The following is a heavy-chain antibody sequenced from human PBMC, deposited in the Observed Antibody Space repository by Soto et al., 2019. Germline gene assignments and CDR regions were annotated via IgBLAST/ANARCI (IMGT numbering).Heavy chain of an antibody. CDR1: RYNFTGYY. V-gene: IGHV1-2*04. D-gene: IGHD6-6*01. CDR3: ARGSSIAGRRNEYFQH. Sequence: ASVKVSCKASRYNFTGYYMHWVRQAPGQGREWMGWINPNSGGTNYAHKIQGWLTMTRDTSTRTACMELRRTRSDDPAVYSRARGSSIAGRRNEYFQHGRLGTLVTVSS. J-gene: IGHJ1*01. CDR2: INPNSGGT.